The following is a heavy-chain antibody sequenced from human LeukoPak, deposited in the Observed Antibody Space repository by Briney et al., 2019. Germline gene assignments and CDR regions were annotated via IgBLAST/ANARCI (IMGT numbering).Heavy chain of an antibody. CDR3: TTDYSADLFDY. J-gene: IGHJ4*02. V-gene: IGHV3-74*01. Sequence: GGSLRLSCAASGNYWMHWVRQVPGKGLVWVSHINSDGSWTSYADSVKGRFTISKDNAKNTVYLQMNSLKTEDTAVYYCTTDYSADLFDYWGQGTLVTVSS. D-gene: IGHD2-2*01. CDR2: INSDGSWT. CDR1: GNYW.